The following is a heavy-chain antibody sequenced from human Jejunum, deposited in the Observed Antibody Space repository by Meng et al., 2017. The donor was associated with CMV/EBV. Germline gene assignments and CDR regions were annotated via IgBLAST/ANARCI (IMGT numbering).Heavy chain of an antibody. CDR1: YG. CDR2: ISDVGSKK. D-gene: IGHD3-3*01. V-gene: IGHV3-30*04. CDR3: ARDPDVLRFLDGSFWAGYFDY. Sequence: YGMHWVRQAPGKGLEWVAVISDVGSKKYYANSVKGRFTISRDNSDNTLYLQVTSLRPEDTAVYYCARDPDVLRFLDGSFWAGYFDYWGQGTLVTVSS. J-gene: IGHJ4*02.